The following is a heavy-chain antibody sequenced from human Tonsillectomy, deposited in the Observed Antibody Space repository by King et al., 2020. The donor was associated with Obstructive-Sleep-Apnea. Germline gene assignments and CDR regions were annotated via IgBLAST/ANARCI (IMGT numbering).Heavy chain of an antibody. Sequence: QLVQSGAEVKKPGASVTVSCKASGYTFTSYGISRVGQAPGQGLEWMGWISAYNGNTNYAQKRQGRVTMTTDTSTSTAYVELRSRRSDDTAVYYCARDPPQTMVRGVIKGYFDYWGQGTLVTVSS. CDR1: GYTFTSYG. D-gene: IGHD3-10*01. V-gene: IGHV1-18*01. J-gene: IGHJ4*02. CDR3: ARDPPQTMVRGVIKGYFDY. CDR2: ISAYNGNT.